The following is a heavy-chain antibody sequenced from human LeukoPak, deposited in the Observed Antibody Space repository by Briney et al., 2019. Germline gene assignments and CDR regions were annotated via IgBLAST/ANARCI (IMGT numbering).Heavy chain of an antibody. J-gene: IGHJ4*02. D-gene: IGHD6-13*01. CDR1: GFTFSSYW. CDR3: ARVGIAAAGIDY. V-gene: IGHV3-74*01. Sequence: GGSLRLSCAASGFTFSSYWMHWVRQAPGKGLVWVSRINSDGSSTSYADSVKGRFTISRDNAKNTLYLQMNSLRAEDTAVYYCARVGIAAAGIDYWGQGTLVTVSS. CDR2: INSDGSST.